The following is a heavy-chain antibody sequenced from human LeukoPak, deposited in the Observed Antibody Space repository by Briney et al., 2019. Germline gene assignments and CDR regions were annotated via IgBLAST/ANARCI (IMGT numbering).Heavy chain of an antibody. CDR1: GGSFSGYY. CDR3: ARHGITGTNFDY. J-gene: IGHJ4*02. V-gene: IGHV4-34*01. CDR2: INHSGST. Sequence: SETLSLTCAVYGGSFSGYYWSWIRQPPGKGLEWIGEINHSGSTNYNPSLKRRVTISVDTSKNQFSLKLSSVTAADTAVYYCARHGITGTNFDYWGQGTLVTVSS. D-gene: IGHD1-7*01.